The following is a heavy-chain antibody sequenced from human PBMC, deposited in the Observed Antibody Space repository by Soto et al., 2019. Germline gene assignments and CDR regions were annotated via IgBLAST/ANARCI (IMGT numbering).Heavy chain of an antibody. J-gene: IGHJ5*02. Sequence: SETLSLTCTVSGGSISSSSYYWGWIRQPPGKGLEWIGSIYYSGSTYYNPSLKSRVTISVDTSKNQFSLKLSSVTAADTAVYCCARGGGSYYYHWFDPWGQGTLVTVSS. CDR1: GGSISSSSYY. V-gene: IGHV4-39*07. D-gene: IGHD1-26*01. CDR2: IYYSGST. CDR3: ARGGGSYYYHWFDP.